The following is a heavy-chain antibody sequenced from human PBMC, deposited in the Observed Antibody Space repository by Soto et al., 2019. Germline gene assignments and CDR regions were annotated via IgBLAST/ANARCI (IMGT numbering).Heavy chain of an antibody. D-gene: IGHD2-8*01. Sequence: ASVKVSCKASGYTFTGYYMRWVRQAPGQGLEWMGWINPNSGGTNYAQKFQGRVTMTRDTSISTAYMELSRLRSDDTTVYYCASFYCTNGVCGSYYYGMDVWGQGTTVTVSS. CDR2: INPNSGGT. V-gene: IGHV1-2*02. CDR1: GYTFTGYY. CDR3: ASFYCTNGVCGSYYYGMDV. J-gene: IGHJ6*02.